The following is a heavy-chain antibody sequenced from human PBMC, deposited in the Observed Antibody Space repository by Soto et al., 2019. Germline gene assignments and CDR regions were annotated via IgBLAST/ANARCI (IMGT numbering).Heavy chain of an antibody. CDR2: ITGSGDDS. Sequence: QLLESGGGLVQPGGSVRLSCAASGFSFSRYAMSWVRQAPGQGLEWVSAITGSGDDSNYADSVKGRFTISRDNSNNTLSLEMNSLRVEDTAIYYCAKKGYGSRWDNYFYYAMDVWGQGTTVTVSS. CDR3: AKKGYGSRWDNYFYYAMDV. CDR1: GFSFSRYA. J-gene: IGHJ6*02. V-gene: IGHV3-23*01. D-gene: IGHD6-19*01.